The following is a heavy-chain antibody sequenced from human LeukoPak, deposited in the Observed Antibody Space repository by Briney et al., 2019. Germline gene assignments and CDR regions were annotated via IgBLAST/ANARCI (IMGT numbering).Heavy chain of an antibody. J-gene: IGHJ4*02. CDR2: IYSGGST. D-gene: IGHD3-9*01. CDR3: ARDQSGYDILSCFDY. CDR1: GFTVSSNY. Sequence: TGGSLRLSCAASGFTVSSNYMSWVRQAPGKGLEWVSVIYSGGSTYYADSVKGRFTISRDNAKNSLYLQMNSLRAEDTAVYYCARDQSGYDILSCFDYWGQGTLVTVSS. V-gene: IGHV3-66*01.